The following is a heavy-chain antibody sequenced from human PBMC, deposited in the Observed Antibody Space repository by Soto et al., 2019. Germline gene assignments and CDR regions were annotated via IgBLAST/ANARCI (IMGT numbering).Heavy chain of an antibody. V-gene: IGHV3-53*02. Sequence: EVQLVETGGGLIQPGGSLRLSCAASGFTVSSNYMSWVRQAPGKGLEWVSVIYSGGSTYYADSVKGRFTISRDNSKNTLYLQMNSLRAEDTAVYYCARVGMATIFGFDYWGQGTLVTVSS. CDR3: ARVGMATIFGFDY. CDR1: GFTVSSNY. J-gene: IGHJ4*02. CDR2: IYSGGST. D-gene: IGHD3-3*01.